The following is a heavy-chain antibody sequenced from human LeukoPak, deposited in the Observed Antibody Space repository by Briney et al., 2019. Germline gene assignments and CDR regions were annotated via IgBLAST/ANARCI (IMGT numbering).Heavy chain of an antibody. CDR2: ISSSSSYI. CDR1: GFTFSSYS. Sequence: KSGGSLRLSCAASGFTFSSYSMNWVRQAPGKGLEWVSSISSSSSYIYYADSVKGRFATSRDNTRNSLYLQMNSLRAEDTAVYYCAGYCSGNRCSAAGYWGQGTLVTVSS. V-gene: IGHV3-21*04. D-gene: IGHD2-15*01. J-gene: IGHJ4*02. CDR3: AGYCSGNRCSAAGY.